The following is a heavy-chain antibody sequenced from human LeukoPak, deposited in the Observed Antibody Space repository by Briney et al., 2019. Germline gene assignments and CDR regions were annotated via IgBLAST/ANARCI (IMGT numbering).Heavy chain of an antibody. J-gene: IGHJ4*02. D-gene: IGHD6-19*01. Sequence: GNTNYAQKLQGRVTMTTDTSTSTAYMELRSLRSDDTAVYYCARDWDPSVAGGLGSNFDYWGQGTLVTVSS. CDR3: ARDWDPSVAGGLGSNFDY. CDR2: GNT. V-gene: IGHV1-18*01.